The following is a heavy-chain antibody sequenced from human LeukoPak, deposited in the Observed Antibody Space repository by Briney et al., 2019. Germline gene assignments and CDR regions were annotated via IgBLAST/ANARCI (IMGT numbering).Heavy chain of an antibody. CDR2: ISYDGSNK. CDR1: GFTFSSYA. D-gene: IGHD3-10*01. V-gene: IGHV3-30*04. Sequence: GRSLRLSCAASGFTFSSYAMHWVRQAPGKGLEWVAVISYDGSNKYYADSVKGRFTISRDNSKNTLYLQMNSLRAEDTAVYYCAREMVRGVTSVDYYGMDVWGKGTTVTVSS. CDR3: AREMVRGVTSVDYYGMDV. J-gene: IGHJ6*04.